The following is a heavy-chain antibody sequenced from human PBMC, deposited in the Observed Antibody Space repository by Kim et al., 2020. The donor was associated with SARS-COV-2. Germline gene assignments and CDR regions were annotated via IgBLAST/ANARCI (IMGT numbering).Heavy chain of an antibody. CDR3: AKVPPRWVVVAATGGDY. CDR1: GFTFSSYA. V-gene: IGHV3-23*01. CDR2: ISGSGGST. Sequence: GGSLRLSCAASGFTFSSYAMSWVRQAPGKGLEWVSAISGSGGSTYYADSVKGRFTISRDNSKNTLYLQMNSLRAEDTAVYYCAKVPPRWVVVAATGGDYSGQGTLVTVSS. J-gene: IGHJ4*02. D-gene: IGHD2-15*01.